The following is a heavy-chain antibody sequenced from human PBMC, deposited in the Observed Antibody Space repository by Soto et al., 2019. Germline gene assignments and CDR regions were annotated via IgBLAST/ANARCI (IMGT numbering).Heavy chain of an antibody. CDR2: FDPEDGET. D-gene: IGHD2-21*02. Sequence: GASVKVSCKVSGYTLTELSMHWVRQAPGKGLEWMGGFDPEDGETIYAQKFQGRVTITRDTSASTAYMELSSLRSEDTDVYYCARSIVVVTALDYWGQGTLVTVSS. V-gene: IGHV1-24*01. CDR3: ARSIVVVTALDY. CDR1: GYTLTELS. J-gene: IGHJ4*02.